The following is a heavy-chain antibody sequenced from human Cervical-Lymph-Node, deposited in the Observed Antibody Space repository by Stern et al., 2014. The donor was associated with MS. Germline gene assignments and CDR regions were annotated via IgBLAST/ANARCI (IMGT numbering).Heavy chain of an antibody. CDR3: ARDALGRGPFDS. V-gene: IGHV1-69*01. Sequence: QLEQSRAEVKKPGSSVKISCKASGGTFSSFSISWVRQAPGQGLVWMGGIIPVLGTTNYAQTFQGKLTLAADESTSTVYMELSSLRFEDTAVYFCARDALGRGPFDSWGQGTLVTVSS. CDR1: GGTFSSFS. CDR2: IIPVLGTT. D-gene: IGHD5-12*01. J-gene: IGHJ4*02.